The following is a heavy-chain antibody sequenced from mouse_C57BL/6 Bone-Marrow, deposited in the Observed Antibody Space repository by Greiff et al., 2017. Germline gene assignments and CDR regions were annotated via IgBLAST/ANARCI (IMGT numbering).Heavy chain of an antibody. CDR2: INPNNGGT. J-gene: IGHJ3*01. CDR1: GYTFTDYY. D-gene: IGHD2-3*01. Sequence: EVQLQQSGPELVKPGASVKISCKASGYTFTDYYMNWVKQSHGKSLEWIGDINPNNGGTSYNQKFKGKATLTVDKSSSTAYMELRSLTSEDSAVYDCARGGLLAWFAYWGQGTLVTVSA. CDR3: ARGGLLAWFAY. V-gene: IGHV1-26*01.